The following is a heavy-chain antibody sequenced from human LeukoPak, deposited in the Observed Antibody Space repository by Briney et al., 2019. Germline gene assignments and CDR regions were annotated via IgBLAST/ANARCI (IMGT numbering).Heavy chain of an antibody. CDR1: GFTFSNYA. Sequence: GGSLRLSCAASGFTFSNYAIHWVRQAPGKGLQWVAVISHDGSNKYYADSVKGRFTISRDNSKNTLYLQMNSLRTEDTAVYYCARGSRAIVATKFARGRYMDVWGKGTTVTISS. CDR2: ISHDGSNK. D-gene: IGHD5-12*01. J-gene: IGHJ6*03. CDR3: ARGSRAIVATKFARGRYMDV. V-gene: IGHV3-30*04.